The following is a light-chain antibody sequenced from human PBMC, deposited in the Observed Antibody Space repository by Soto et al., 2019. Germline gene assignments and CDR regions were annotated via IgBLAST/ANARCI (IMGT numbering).Light chain of an antibody. V-gene: IGLV2-8*01. Sequence: QSALTQPPSASVSPAQSVTISCTGTKNDIGVYDFVFWYQHHPGKAPRLIIYEVVQRPSGVPDRFSGSKSGNTASLTVSGLQAADEADYFCKSYAGSNTYVFGSGTRSPS. CDR3: KSYAGSNTYV. CDR2: EVV. CDR1: KNDIGVYDF. J-gene: IGLJ1*01.